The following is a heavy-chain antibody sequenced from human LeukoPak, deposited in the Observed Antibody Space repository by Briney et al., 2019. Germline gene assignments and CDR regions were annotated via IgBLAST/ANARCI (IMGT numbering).Heavy chain of an antibody. J-gene: IGHJ4*02. CDR2: IYYSGST. Sequence: PSETLSLTCTVSGGSISSSTYYWGWIRQLPGKGLEWIGSIYYSGSTYYNPSLKSRVTISVDTSKNQFSLKLSSVTAADTAVYYCARGPRWLQDYFNYWGQGTLVTVSS. CDR3: ARGPRWLQDYFNY. D-gene: IGHD5-24*01. V-gene: IGHV4-39*07. CDR1: GGSISSSTYY.